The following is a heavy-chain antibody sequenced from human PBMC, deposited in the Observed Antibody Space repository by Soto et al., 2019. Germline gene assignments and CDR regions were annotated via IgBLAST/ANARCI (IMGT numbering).Heavy chain of an antibody. CDR1: GGTFSNYA. CDR2: ITPIFDTT. J-gene: IGHJ5*02. V-gene: IGHV1-69*06. CDR3: ARYPNSLGNWFDP. Sequence: QIHLVQSGAEVKKPGSSVKISCKASGGTFSNYAISWVRQAPGQGLEWMGGITPIFDTTNYAQKFQGRLMIIAYSSTSPAYMELSGLRSDDTAIYFCARYPNSLGNWFDPWGQGNLVTVSS.